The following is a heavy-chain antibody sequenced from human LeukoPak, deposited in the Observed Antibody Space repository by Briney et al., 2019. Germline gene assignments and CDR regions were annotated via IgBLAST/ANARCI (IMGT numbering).Heavy chain of an antibody. CDR3: AREKVAGGAYYYYGMDV. J-gene: IGHJ6*02. V-gene: IGHV4-4*07. Sequence: PLETLSLTCTVSGGSINNYYWTWIRQPAGKGLEWIGRIYTSGSTNYNPSLKSRVTMSVDTSKNQFSLKLSSVTAADTAVYYCAREKVAGGAYYYYGMDVWGQGTTVTVSS. CDR2: IYTSGST. CDR1: GGSINNYY. D-gene: IGHD6-19*01.